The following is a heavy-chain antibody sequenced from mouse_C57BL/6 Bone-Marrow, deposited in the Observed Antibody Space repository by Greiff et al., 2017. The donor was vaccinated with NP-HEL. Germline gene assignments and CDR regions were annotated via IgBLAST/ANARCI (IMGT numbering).Heavy chain of an antibody. J-gene: IGHJ3*01. CDR3: AREEGWLLRRAWFAY. Sequence: QVQLQQSGAELARPGASVKLSCKASGYTFTSYGISWVKQRTGQGLGWIGEIYPRSGNTYYNEKFKGKATLTADKSSSTAYMELRSLTSEDSAVYFCAREEGWLLRRAWFAYWGQGTLVTVSA. D-gene: IGHD2-3*01. V-gene: IGHV1-81*01. CDR1: GYTFTSYG. CDR2: IYPRSGNT.